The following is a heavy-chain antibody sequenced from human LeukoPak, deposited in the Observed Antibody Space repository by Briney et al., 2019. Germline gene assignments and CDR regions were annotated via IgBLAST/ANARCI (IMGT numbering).Heavy chain of an antibody. CDR3: AREGYDSSGYYTDY. Sequence: GGSLRLSCAASGFTFSSYVMHWVRQAPGKGLEYVSGISGNGGVTDYANSVKGRFTISRDNAKNSLYLQMNSLRAEDTAVYYCAREGYDSSGYYTDYWGQGTLVTVSS. V-gene: IGHV3-64*01. CDR2: ISGNGGVT. D-gene: IGHD3-22*01. J-gene: IGHJ4*02. CDR1: GFTFSSYV.